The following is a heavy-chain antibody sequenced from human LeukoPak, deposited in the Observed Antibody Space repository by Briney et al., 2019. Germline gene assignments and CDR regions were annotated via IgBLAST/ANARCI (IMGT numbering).Heavy chain of an antibody. Sequence: SETLSLTCTVSGGSISSYYWSWIRQPPGKGLEWVGYIYYSGSTNYNPSLKSRVPISVATSKNQFSLKLRSVTAADTAVYYCARALVDYYDSSGPPWQDAFDIWGQGTMVTVSS. J-gene: IGHJ3*02. CDR1: GGSISSYY. CDR3: ARALVDYYDSSGPPWQDAFDI. CDR2: IYYSGST. V-gene: IGHV4-59*01. D-gene: IGHD3-22*01.